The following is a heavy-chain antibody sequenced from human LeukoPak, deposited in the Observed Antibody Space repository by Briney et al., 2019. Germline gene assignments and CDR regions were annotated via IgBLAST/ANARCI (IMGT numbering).Heavy chain of an antibody. J-gene: IGHJ4*02. CDR2: TKPDGTAE. D-gene: IGHD2-15*01. CDR1: GFTFRNYW. V-gene: IGHV3-7*01. Sequence: PGGSLRLSCAASGFTFRNYWMGWVRQAPGKGLEWVANTKPDGTAEYYADSVRGRFTTSRDNANNFLYLQMNSLRGEDTAVYYCVRDGGLHTIFDYWGQGTLVTVSS. CDR3: VRDGGLHTIFDY.